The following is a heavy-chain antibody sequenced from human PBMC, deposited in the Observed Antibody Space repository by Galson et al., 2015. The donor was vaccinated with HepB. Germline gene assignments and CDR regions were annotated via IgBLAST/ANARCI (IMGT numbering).Heavy chain of an antibody. V-gene: IGHV6-1*01. D-gene: IGHD1-26*01. CDR1: GDSVSSNSAA. Sequence: CAISGDSVSSNSAAWNWIRQSPSRGLEWLGRTYYRSKWYNDYAVSVKSRITINPDTSKNQFSLQLNSVTPEDTAVYYCARDRGDNSGSYKVGGNWFDPWGQGTLVTVSS. CDR3: ARDRGDNSGSYKVGGNWFDP. J-gene: IGHJ5*02. CDR2: TYYRSKWYN.